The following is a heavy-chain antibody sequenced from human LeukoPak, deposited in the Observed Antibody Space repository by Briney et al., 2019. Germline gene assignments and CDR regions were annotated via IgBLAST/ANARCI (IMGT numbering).Heavy chain of an antibody. CDR2: INPNSGGT. CDR3: ASVVVVAANDAFDI. D-gene: IGHD2-15*01. V-gene: IGHV1-2*02. CDR1: VYTFTGYY. J-gene: IGHJ3*02. Sequence: ASVNVSCKASVYTFTGYYMHWVRQAPGQGLEGMGWINPNSGGTNYAQKFQGRVTMTRDTSISTAYMELSRLRSDDTAVYYCASVVVVAANDAFDIWGQGTMVTVSS.